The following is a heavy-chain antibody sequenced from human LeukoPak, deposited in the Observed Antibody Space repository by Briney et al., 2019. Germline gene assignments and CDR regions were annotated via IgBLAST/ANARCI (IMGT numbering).Heavy chain of an antibody. CDR1: GFSFNKYD. CDR2: ILSDGSD. D-gene: IGHD1-26*01. CDR3: AKTVGANKNYFDY. V-gene: IGHV3-30*02. Sequence: GGSLRLSCAASGFSFNKYDMHWVRQAPGKGLEWVAVILSDGSDHFVDSVRGRFIIYRDNPKNTLYLEMNGLRVEDTAVYFCAKTVGANKNYFDYWGQGTLVTVSS. J-gene: IGHJ4*02.